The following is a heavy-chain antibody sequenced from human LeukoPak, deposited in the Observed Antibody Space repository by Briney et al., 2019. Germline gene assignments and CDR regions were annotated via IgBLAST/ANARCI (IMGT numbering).Heavy chain of an antibody. CDR1: GGSISSSSYY. V-gene: IGHV4-39*07. J-gene: IGHJ4*02. CDR3: ATVDTALVDY. D-gene: IGHD5-18*01. Sequence: TSETLSLTCTVAGGSISSSSYYCGWIRQPPGKGLEWIGEINHSGSTNYNPSLKSRVTISVDTSKNQFSLKLSSVTAADTAVYYCATVDTALVDYWGQGTLVTVSS. CDR2: INHSGST.